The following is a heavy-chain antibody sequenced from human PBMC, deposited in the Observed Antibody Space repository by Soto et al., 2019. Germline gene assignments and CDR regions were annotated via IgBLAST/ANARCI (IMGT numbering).Heavy chain of an antibody. J-gene: IGHJ6*02. Sequence: QIQLVQSGGEVKKPGASVKVSCKSSGYKFISHSITWVRQAPGQGLEWLGRISAYNGNTNYAQKHQGRVTMTTDASTNTAYMELRSLRSDDTAVYYCSRGAFCGGAPGCRDMDVWGQGTTVTVSS. D-gene: IGHD2-21*01. CDR2: ISAYNGNT. CDR1: GYKFISHS. CDR3: SRGAFCGGAPGCRDMDV. V-gene: IGHV1-18*01.